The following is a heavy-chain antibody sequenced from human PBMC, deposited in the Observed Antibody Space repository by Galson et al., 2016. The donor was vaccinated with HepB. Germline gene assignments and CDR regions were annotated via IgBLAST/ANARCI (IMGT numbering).Heavy chain of an antibody. CDR1: GVIVDDYT. V-gene: IGHV3-43*01. Sequence: SLRLSCEASGVIVDDYTMHWVRQAPGKGVEKVSLDIWDATTINHAYSVKGGFTISRDNSKNSLYLQMNSLTSEDTALYYCARETTIWGNGFQYWGQGTLVTVSS. J-gene: IGHJ4*02. CDR3: ARETTIWGNGFQY. CDR2: DIWDATTI. D-gene: IGHD4-23*01.